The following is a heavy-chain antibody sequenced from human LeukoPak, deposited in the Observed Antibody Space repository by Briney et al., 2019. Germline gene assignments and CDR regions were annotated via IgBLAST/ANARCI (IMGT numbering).Heavy chain of an antibody. D-gene: IGHD3-22*01. CDR2: ISSSSSYI. CDR1: GFTFSSYS. J-gene: IGHJ3*02. V-gene: IGHV3-21*01. Sequence: GGSLRLSCAASGFTFSSYSMNWVRQAPGKGLEWVSSISSSSSYIYYADSVKGRFTISKDNAKNSLYLQMNSLRAEDTAVYYCARDYDSSGLDAFDIWGQGTMVTVSS. CDR3: ARDYDSSGLDAFDI.